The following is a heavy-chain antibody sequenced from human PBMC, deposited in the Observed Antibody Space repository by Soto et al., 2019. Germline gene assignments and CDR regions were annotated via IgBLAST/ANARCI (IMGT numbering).Heavy chain of an antibody. CDR1: GYSFTSYW. V-gene: IGHV5-51*01. D-gene: IGHD3-10*01. Sequence: GESLKISSKGSGYSFTSYWIGWVRQMPGKGLEWMGTIYPGASDTRYSPSFQGQVTISAYHSISPAYLQGSSLKASGTAMYYCAGGGVRGVITRTRDYYGMDVWSHGTTVTVCS. CDR3: AGGGVRGVITRTRDYYGMDV. CDR2: IYPGASDT. J-gene: IGHJ6*02.